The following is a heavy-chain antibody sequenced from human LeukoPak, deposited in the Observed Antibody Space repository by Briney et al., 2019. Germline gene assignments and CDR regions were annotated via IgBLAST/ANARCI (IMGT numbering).Heavy chain of an antibody. Sequence: ASVKVSCKASGYTFTKSYMHWVRQAPGQGLEWMGWINPNSGGTNYAQKFQGRVTMTRDTSISTAYMELSRLRSDDTAVYYCARASGSYSGFTRGPWGYWGQGTLVTVSS. CDR3: ARASGSYSGFTRGPWGY. V-gene: IGHV1-2*02. CDR2: INPNSGGT. J-gene: IGHJ4*02. D-gene: IGHD1-26*01. CDR1: GYTFTKSY.